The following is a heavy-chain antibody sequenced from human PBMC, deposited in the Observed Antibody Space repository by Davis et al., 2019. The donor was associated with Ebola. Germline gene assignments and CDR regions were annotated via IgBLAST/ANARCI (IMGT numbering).Heavy chain of an antibody. CDR1: GFTFSRYP. D-gene: IGHD4-17*01. V-gene: IGHV3-30-3*01. J-gene: IGHJ5*02. CDR2: TSYDGTNK. CDR3: AKDRLGSATTVTTHWFDP. Sequence: GESLKISCAASGFTFSRYPMHWVRQAPGKGLEWVAVTSYDGTNKYYADSVKGRFTISRDNSKNTLYLQMNSLRAEDTAVYYCAKDRLGSATTVTTHWFDPWGQGTLVTVSS.